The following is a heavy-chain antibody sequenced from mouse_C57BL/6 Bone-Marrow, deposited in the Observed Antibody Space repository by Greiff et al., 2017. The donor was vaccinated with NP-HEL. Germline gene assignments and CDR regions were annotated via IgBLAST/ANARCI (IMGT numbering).Heavy chain of an antibody. CDR2: IHPNSGST. Sequence: QVQLKQPGAELVKPGASVKLSCKASGYTFTSYWMHWVKQRPGQGLEWIGMIHPNSGSTNYNEKFKSKATLTVDKSSSTAYMQLSSLTSEDSAVYYCARRPYYDGTPDFDVWGTGTTVTVSS. D-gene: IGHD1-1*01. CDR3: ARRPYYDGTPDFDV. CDR1: GYTFTSYW. V-gene: IGHV1-64*01. J-gene: IGHJ1*03.